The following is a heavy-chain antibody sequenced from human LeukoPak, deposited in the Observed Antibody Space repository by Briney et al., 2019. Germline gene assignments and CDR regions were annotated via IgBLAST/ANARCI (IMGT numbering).Heavy chain of an antibody. J-gene: IGHJ4*02. D-gene: IGHD3-22*01. Sequence: SQTLSLTCAICGDSVSSNSAAWNWITQSPSRGLEWLGRTYYRSKWKNDYSVSVKSRITINPDTSKNQFSLQVNSVTPEDTAVYYCARDDKAGYIDYWGPGTLVTVYS. CDR1: GDSVSSNSAA. V-gene: IGHV6-1*01. CDR3: ARDDKAGYIDY. CDR2: TYYRSKWKN.